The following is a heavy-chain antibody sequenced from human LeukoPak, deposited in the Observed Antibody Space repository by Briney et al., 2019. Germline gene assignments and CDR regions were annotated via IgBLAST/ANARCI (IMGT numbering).Heavy chain of an antibody. CDR3: ARGEVGSGYYNAFDI. D-gene: IGHD3-10*01. V-gene: IGHV4-59*01. J-gene: IGHJ3*02. CDR2: IYYSGST. CDR1: GGSISSYY. Sequence: SETLSLTCTVSGGSISSYYWGWIRQPPGKGLEWIGYIYYSGSTNYNPSLKSRVTISVDTSKNQFSLKLSSVTAADTAVYYCARGEVGSGYYNAFDIWGQGTMVTVSS.